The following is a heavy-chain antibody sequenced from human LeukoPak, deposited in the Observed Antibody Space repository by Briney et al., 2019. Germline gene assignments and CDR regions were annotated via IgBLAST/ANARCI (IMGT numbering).Heavy chain of an antibody. D-gene: IGHD3-3*01. CDR3: ATIPLTIFGVVIMYLDY. CDR2: ISAYNGNT. J-gene: IGHJ4*02. CDR1: GYTFTIYG. Sequence: ASVKVSSTASGYTFTIYGISWVRQAPGQGLEWMGWISAYNGNTNYAQKLQGRVTITTDTSTSTAYMELRSLRSDDTAVYYCATIPLTIFGVVIMYLDYWGQGTLVTVSS. V-gene: IGHV1-18*01.